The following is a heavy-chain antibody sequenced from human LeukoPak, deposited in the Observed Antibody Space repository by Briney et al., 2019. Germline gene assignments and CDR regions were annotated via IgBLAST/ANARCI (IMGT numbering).Heavy chain of an antibody. J-gene: IGHJ4*02. CDR3: ARVMAPNIGVSYGGGDY. CDR1: GYTFTSYG. Sequence: ASVKVSCKSSGYTFTSYGISWMRPAPVQGLEWVGCISAYNVNTNYAQRLQGRVTMTTSTSTSTAYMNLRSLRSDDTAVYYCARVMAPNIGVSYGGGDYWGQGTLVTVYS. CDR2: ISAYNVNT. V-gene: IGHV1-18*01. D-gene: IGHD2/OR15-2a*01.